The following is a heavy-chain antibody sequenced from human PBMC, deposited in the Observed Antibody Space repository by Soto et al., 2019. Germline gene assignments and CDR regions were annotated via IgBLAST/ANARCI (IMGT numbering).Heavy chain of an antibody. CDR1: GGSISSGGSY. CDR2: LYSTGST. J-gene: IGHJ6*03. V-gene: IGHV4-31*03. CDR3: ARESRDFYYYYLDV. Sequence: QVQLQASGPGLVKPSQTLSLTCTVSGGSISSGGSYWSWIRPHPGTGLEWIGYLYSTGSTYYTPSLKSRVTISVDTSKNQFTLQLSSVTAADSAVYYCARESRDFYYYYLDVWGKGTTFTVSS.